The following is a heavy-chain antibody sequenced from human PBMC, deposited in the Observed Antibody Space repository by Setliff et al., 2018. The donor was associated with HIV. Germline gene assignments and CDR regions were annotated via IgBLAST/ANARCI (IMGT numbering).Heavy chain of an antibody. CDR1: GGSTSSSSYY. Sequence: SETLSLTCSVSGGSTSSSSYYWAWVRQPPGKGPEWIGSVYYSGSTHYNPSLKSRVTISVDTSKNQFSLTLSSVTAADTAVYYCATHGAQWGQGTPVTVSS. D-gene: IGHD1-26*01. J-gene: IGHJ4*02. V-gene: IGHV4-39*01. CDR3: ATHGAQ. CDR2: VYYSGST.